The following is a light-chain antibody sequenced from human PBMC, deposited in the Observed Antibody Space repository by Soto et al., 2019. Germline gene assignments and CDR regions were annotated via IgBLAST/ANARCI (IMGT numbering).Light chain of an antibody. CDR2: GAS. V-gene: IGKV3-20*01. J-gene: IGKJ1*01. CDR3: QQYGYSPDTDRWT. Sequence: EIALTQSPGTLYLSPGERATLSCKASQYVSRNSFAWYQQRPGRAPRLLIYGASIRATGIPDRFSGSGSGTDFTLTISRLEPEDFVVYYCQQYGYSPDTDRWTFGQGTKVEIK. CDR1: QYVSRNS.